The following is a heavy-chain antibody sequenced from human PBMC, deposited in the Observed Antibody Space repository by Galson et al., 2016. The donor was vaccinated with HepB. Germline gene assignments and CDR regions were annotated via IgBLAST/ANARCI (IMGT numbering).Heavy chain of an antibody. V-gene: IGHV3-21*01. Sequence: SLRLSCAASGFTFSSYSMNWVRQAPGKGLEWVSYISRSSSYIYYADSVKSRFTISRDDAKNSLYLQMNSLRAGDTAVYYCASQSLWSGPANYYYGMDVWGQGTTVTVSS. CDR2: ISRSSSYI. CDR1: GFTFSSYS. D-gene: IGHD3-3*01. CDR3: ASQSLWSGPANYYYGMDV. J-gene: IGHJ6*02.